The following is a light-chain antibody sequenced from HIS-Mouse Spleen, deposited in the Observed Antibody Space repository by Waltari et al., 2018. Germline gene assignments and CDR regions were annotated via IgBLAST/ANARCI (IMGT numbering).Light chain of an antibody. Sequence: ALRMTQSPSSLPASTGDRVTITCRASQGISSYSAWYQQKPGKAPKLLIYAASTLQSGVPSRFSGSGSGTDFTLTISCLQSEDFATYYCQQYYSYPYTFGQGTKLEIK. CDR2: AAS. J-gene: IGKJ2*01. V-gene: IGKV1-8*01. CDR3: QQYYSYPYT. CDR1: QGISSY.